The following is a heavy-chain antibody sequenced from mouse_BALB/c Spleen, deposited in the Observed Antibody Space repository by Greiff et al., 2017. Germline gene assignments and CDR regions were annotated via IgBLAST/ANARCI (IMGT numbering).Heavy chain of an antibody. D-gene: IGHD1-2*01. CDR1: GFSLTSYG. Sequence: QVQLQQSGPGLVQPSQSLSITCTVSGFSLTSYGVHWVRQSPGKGLEWLGVIGSGGSTDYNAAFISRLSISKDNSKSQVFFKMNSLQANDTAIYYCARSGYYAMDYWGQGTSVTVSS. CDR2: IGSGGST. CDR3: ARSGYYAMDY. J-gene: IGHJ4*01. V-gene: IGHV2-2*02.